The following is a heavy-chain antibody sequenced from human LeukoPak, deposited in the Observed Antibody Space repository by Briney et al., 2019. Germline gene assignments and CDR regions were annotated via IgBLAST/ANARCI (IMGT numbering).Heavy chain of an antibody. D-gene: IGHD3-22*01. CDR2: ISAYNNNT. V-gene: IGHV1-18*01. CDR1: DRTFTNYG. CDR3: ARDKGYYDTSGYYAFDI. Sequence: ASVKVSCKASDRTFTNYGISWVRQAPGQGLEWMGWISAYNNNTNYAQKFQGRITMTTDTSTSTAYMELRSLRSDDAAMYFCARDKGYYDTSGYYAFDIWGQGTMVTVSS. J-gene: IGHJ3*02.